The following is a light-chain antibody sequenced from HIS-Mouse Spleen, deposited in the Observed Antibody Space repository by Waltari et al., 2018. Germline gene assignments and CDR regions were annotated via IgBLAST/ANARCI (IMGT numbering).Light chain of an antibody. CDR3: SSYTSSSTPYV. V-gene: IGLV3-10*01. CDR1: ALPKKY. Sequence: SYELTQPPSVSVSPGQTARITCSGDALPKKYAYWYQQKSGQAPVLVIYEDSKRPSGIPERFSGSKSGNTASLTISGLQAEDEADYYCSSYTSSSTPYVFGTGTKVTVL. CDR2: EDS. J-gene: IGLJ1*01.